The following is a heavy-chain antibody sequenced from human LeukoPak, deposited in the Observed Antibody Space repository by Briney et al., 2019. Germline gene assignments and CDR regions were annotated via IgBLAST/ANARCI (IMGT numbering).Heavy chain of an antibody. CDR1: GYTFTSYA. CDR2: INAGNGNT. CDR3: ARGYSSSWYGIDY. V-gene: IGHV1-3*01. Sequence: ASVKVSCKASGYTFTSYAMHWVRQAPGQRLEWMGWINAGNGNTKYSQKFQGRVTTTRDTSASTAYMELSSLRSEDTAVYYCARGYSSSWYGIDYWGQGTLVTVSS. J-gene: IGHJ4*02. D-gene: IGHD6-13*01.